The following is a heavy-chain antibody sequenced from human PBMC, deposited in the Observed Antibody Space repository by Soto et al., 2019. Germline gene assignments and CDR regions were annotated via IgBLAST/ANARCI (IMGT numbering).Heavy chain of an antibody. CDR1: GYTFRGYD. Sequence: QVQLVQSGAEVKKPGASVKVSCKASGYTFRGYDFSWVRQAPGQGLEWMGWISAYNGNTNSAQKVQGRVTMTTDTSTSTAYMELRSLRSDDTAVYYCARGGYCRSNSCYGFDIWGQGTMVTVSS. D-gene: IGHD2-2*01. CDR3: ARGGYCRSNSCYGFDI. J-gene: IGHJ3*02. CDR2: ISAYNGNT. V-gene: IGHV1-18*01.